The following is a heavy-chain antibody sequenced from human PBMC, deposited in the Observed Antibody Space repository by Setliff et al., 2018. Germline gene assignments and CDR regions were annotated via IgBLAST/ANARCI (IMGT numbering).Heavy chain of an antibody. CDR3: ARLTTVVTREYYYYYMDV. V-gene: IGHV4-61*09. CDR2: IYTSWST. Sequence: SETRSLTCTVSGGSISGDSISSRRSYWGWFRQPAGKGLEWIGQIYTSWSTNYNPSLKSRVTISVDTSKNQFSLKVNSVTAADTAVYYCARLTTVVTREYYYYYMDVWGKGTTVTVSS. D-gene: IGHD4-17*01. J-gene: IGHJ6*03. CDR1: GGSISGDSISSRRSY.